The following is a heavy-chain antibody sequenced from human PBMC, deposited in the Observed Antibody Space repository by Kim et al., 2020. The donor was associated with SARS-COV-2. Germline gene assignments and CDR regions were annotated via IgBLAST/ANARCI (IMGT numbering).Heavy chain of an antibody. Sequence: GGSLRLSCAASGFTFNTYGMHWVRQAPGKGLEWVAVISYDGSNKYYVDSVKGRFTISRDNPKNTLYLQMNSLRIEDTAVYYCARSFSGSYFGYDYWGQGSLLTVSS. D-gene: IGHD1-26*01. V-gene: IGHV3-30*03. CDR1: GFTFNTYG. CDR3: ARSFSGSYFGYDY. J-gene: IGHJ4*02. CDR2: ISYDGSNK.